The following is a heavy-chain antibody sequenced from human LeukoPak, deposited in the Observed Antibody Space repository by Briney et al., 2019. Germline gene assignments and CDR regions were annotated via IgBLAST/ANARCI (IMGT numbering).Heavy chain of an antibody. Sequence: ASVKVSCKSSGYTFSGYYMHWVRQAPGQGFEWMGWINPSSGGTNHAQKFQGRVTMTRDTSISTAYMELSSLRSEDTAVYYCARDRARYSGYDFSNDLDYWGQGTLVTVSS. D-gene: IGHD5-12*01. V-gene: IGHV1-2*02. CDR1: GYTFSGYY. CDR2: INPSSGGT. J-gene: IGHJ4*02. CDR3: ARDRARYSGYDFSNDLDY.